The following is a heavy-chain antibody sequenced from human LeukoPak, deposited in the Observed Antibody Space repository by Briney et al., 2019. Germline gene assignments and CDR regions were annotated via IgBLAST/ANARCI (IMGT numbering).Heavy chain of an antibody. CDR3: ARHVGSYDVFDI. Sequence: SETLSLTCTVSGGSISSSSYYWSWIRQPAGKGLEWIGYIFYSGSTNYNPSLKSRVTMSVDTSKEQFSLRLSSVTAADTAVYYCARHVGSYDVFDIWGQGTMVTVSS. V-gene: IGHV4-61*10. CDR1: GGSISSSSYY. CDR2: IFYSGST. J-gene: IGHJ3*02.